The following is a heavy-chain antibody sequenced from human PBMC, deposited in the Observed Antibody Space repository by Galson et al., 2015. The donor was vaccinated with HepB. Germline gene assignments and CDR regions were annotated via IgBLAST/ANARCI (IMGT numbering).Heavy chain of an antibody. CDR2: IKSKTDGGTT. D-gene: IGHD3-10*01. V-gene: IGHV3-15*01. CDR1: GFTFSNAW. CDR3: TTMSYYGSGSYYNGAN. J-gene: IGHJ4*02. Sequence: SLRLSCAASGFTFSNAWMSWVRQAPGKGLEWVGRIKSKTDGGTTDYAAPVKGRFTISRDDSKNTLYLQMNSLKTEDTAVYYCTTMSYYGSGSYYNGANWGQGTLVTVSS.